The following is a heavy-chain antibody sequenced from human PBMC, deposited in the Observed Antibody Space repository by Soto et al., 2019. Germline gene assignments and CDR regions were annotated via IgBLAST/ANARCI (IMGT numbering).Heavy chain of an antibody. CDR3: ARSDCTGAYCYSWPFNYGVDV. V-gene: IGHV3-33*08. J-gene: IGHJ6*02. Sequence: QVQLVESGGGVVQPGGSLRLSCTTSGFTFNTYGMHWVRQAPGKGLEWVAIIWYDGSNKYYADSVTGRFTISRDNSKNSWDLQMNRLRAEETALYYCARSDCTGAYCYSWPFNYGVDVWGQGTTVTVSS. CDR2: IWYDGSNK. D-gene: IGHD2-21*02. CDR1: GFTFNTYG.